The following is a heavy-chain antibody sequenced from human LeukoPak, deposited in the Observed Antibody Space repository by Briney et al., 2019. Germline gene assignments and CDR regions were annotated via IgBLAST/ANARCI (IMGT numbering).Heavy chain of an antibody. D-gene: IGHD3-22*01. CDR3: AKGVNTVSFTFDY. CDR2: ISGDGVTT. Sequence: GGSLRLSCAASGFTFHEYSMHWVRQTPGKGLEWLSVISGDGVTTHYADSVKGRFTISRDNGKNSLYLQMDSLSVEDTAVYFCAKGVNTVSFTFDYWGQGTLVTVSS. J-gene: IGHJ4*02. V-gene: IGHV3-43*02. CDR1: GFTFHEYS.